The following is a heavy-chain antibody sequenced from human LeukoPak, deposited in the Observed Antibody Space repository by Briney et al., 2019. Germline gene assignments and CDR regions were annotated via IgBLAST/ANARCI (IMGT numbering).Heavy chain of an antibody. Sequence: PGRSLRLSCAASGFTFSAYAMHWVRQAPGKELEWVAVISYDGSNKYYADSVKGRFTISGDKSKDTLYLQMNSLRPEDTAVYYCARGPGPIAGAKNPFDIWGHGTMVTVSS. J-gene: IGHJ3*02. CDR1: GFTFSAYA. CDR3: ARGPGPIAGAKNPFDI. D-gene: IGHD1-26*01. V-gene: IGHV3-30*01. CDR2: ISYDGSNK.